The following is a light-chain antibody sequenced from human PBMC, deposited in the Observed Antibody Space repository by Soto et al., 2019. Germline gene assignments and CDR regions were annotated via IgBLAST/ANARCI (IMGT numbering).Light chain of an antibody. Sequence: EIVMTQAPATLSVSPGERATLSCRASQSVSNNLAWYQQKPGQAPRLLIFGASTRATALPARFSGSGSGTEFNLTISSLQSEDVAVYFCQQYYNWPPGTCGQGTKVEIK. CDR3: QQYYNWPPGT. J-gene: IGKJ1*01. CDR1: QSVSNN. V-gene: IGKV3-15*01. CDR2: GAS.